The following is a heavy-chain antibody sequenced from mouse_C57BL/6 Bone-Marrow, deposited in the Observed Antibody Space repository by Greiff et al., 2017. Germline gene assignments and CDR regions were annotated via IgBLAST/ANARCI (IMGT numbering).Heavy chain of an antibody. CDR3: ARSTNYFDY. CDR1: GYTFTNYW. V-gene: IGHV1-63*01. Sequence: VQLQQSGAELVRPGTSVKMSCKASGYTFTNYWIGWAKQRPGHGLEWIGDIYPGGGYTNYNEKFKGKATLTADKSSSTAYMELRSLTSEDSAVYFCARSTNYFDYWGQGTTLTVSS. J-gene: IGHJ2*01. CDR2: IYPGGGYT.